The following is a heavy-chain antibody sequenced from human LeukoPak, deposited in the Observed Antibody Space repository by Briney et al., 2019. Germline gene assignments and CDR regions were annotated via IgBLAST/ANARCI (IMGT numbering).Heavy chain of an antibody. CDR1: GHTLTELS. J-gene: IGHJ4*02. D-gene: IGHD2-15*01. V-gene: IGHV1-24*01. Sequence: ASVKVSCTVSGHTLTELSMHWVRQAPGKGLEWMGGFDPEDGETIYAQKFQGRVTMTEDTSTDTAYMELSSLRSEDTAVYYCATDSYRCSGGSCYYVFDYWGQGTLVTVSS. CDR3: ATDSYRCSGGSCYYVFDY. CDR2: FDPEDGET.